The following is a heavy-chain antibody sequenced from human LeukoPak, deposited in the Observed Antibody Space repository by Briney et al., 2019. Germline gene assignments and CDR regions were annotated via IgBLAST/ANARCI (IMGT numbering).Heavy chain of an antibody. CDR2: IKQDGTER. J-gene: IGHJ4*02. V-gene: IGHV3-7*01. D-gene: IGHD2-2*01. Sequence: GGSLRLSCAASGFTFSDYWLSWVRQAPGKGLEWVANIKQDGTERNYVDSVKGRFTISRDNARDSLYLQMNSLRAEDTAVYYCVRGPYALFWGQGTLVSVS. CDR3: VRGPYALF. CDR1: GFTFSDYW.